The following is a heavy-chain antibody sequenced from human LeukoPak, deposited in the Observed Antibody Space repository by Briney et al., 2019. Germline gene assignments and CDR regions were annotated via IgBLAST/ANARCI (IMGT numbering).Heavy chain of an antibody. CDR2: ISVDNGNT. V-gene: IGHV1-18*01. D-gene: IGHD2-15*01. Sequence: ASVKVSCKASGYTFATYGFSWVRQAPGQGLEWMGWISVDNGNTNYAQKVQGRVTMTRDTSISTAYMELSRLRSDDTAVYYCARGRYCSGGSCYRWFDPWGQGTLVTVSS. CDR3: ARGRYCSGGSCYRWFDP. CDR1: GYTFATYG. J-gene: IGHJ5*02.